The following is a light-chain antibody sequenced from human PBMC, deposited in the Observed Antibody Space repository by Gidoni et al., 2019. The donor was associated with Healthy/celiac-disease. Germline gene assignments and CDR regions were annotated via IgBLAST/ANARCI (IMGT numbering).Light chain of an antibody. CDR3: RQSYSTPIFT. Sequence: IQMTQSPSSLSASVGDRVTITCRASQSISSYLNWYQQKPGKAPKLLIYAASSLQSGVPSRFSGGRSGTDFTLTISSLQHEDFATYYCRQSYSTPIFTFXPXTKVDIK. J-gene: IGKJ3*01. CDR2: AAS. CDR1: QSISSY. V-gene: IGKV1-39*01.